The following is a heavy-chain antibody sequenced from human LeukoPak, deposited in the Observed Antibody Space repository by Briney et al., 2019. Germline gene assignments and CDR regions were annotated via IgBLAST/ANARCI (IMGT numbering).Heavy chain of an antibody. CDR3: AKSRDRYIVVVPAAPLDY. CDR1: GFTFSSYT. J-gene: IGHJ4*02. Sequence: GGSLRLSCAASGFTFSSYTMSWVRQAPGKGLEWVSAISGSGGSTYYADSVKGRFTISRDNSKNTLYLQMNSLRAEDTAVYYCAKSRDRYIVVVPAAPLDYWGQGTLVTVSS. V-gene: IGHV3-23*01. D-gene: IGHD2-2*01. CDR2: ISGSGGST.